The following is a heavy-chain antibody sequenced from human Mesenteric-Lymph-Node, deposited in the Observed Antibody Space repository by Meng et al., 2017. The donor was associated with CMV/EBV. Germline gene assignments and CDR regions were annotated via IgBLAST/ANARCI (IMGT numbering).Heavy chain of an antibody. V-gene: IGHV4-39*01. CDR1: YY. D-gene: IGHD3-10*01. Sequence: YYGGWIRQPPEKVLEWIGIIHHIGTSCNNPSFRSRLTISIDTSKNKISLKLSYVTAADTAVYYCVRHVKEAYYSGTGNLNWFDPWGQGTLVTVSS. J-gene: IGHJ5*02. CDR3: VRHVKEAYYSGTGNLNWFDP. CDR2: IHHIGTS.